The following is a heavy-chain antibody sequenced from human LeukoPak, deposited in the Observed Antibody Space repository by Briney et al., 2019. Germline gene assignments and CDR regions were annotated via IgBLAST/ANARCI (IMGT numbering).Heavy chain of an antibody. D-gene: IGHD1-26*01. CDR2: IYSGGST. J-gene: IGHJ3*02. Sequence: GGSLRLSCAASGFTVSSSFMSWVRQAPGKGLEWVSVIYSGGSTYYADSVKGRFTISRDNSKNTLYLQMNSLRAEDTAVYYCARHRGGSFAGDTFDIWGQGTMVTVSS. V-gene: IGHV3-66*04. CDR1: GFTVSSSF. CDR3: ARHRGGSFAGDTFDI.